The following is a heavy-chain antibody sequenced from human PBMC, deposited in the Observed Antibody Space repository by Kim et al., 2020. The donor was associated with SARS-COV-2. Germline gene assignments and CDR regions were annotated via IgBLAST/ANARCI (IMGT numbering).Heavy chain of an antibody. D-gene: IGHD2-15*01. J-gene: IGHJ6*02. Sequence: SETLSLTCTVSGGSISSGGYYWSWIRQHPGKGLEWIGYIYYSGSTYYNPSLKSRVTISVDTSKNQFSLKLSSVTAADTAVYYCARVGYCSGGSCYIRSRGVYYGMDVWGQGTTVTVSS. CDR3: ARVGYCSGGSCYIRSRGVYYGMDV. CDR1: GGSISSGGYY. CDR2: IYYSGST. V-gene: IGHV4-31*03.